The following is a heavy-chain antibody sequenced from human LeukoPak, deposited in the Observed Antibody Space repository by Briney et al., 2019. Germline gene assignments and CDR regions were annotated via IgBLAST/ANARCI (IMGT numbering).Heavy chain of an antibody. CDR2: IYYSGST. CDR1: GGSISSGGYS. CDR3: ARVRIANYYGSGSPVT. J-gene: IGHJ4*02. V-gene: IGHV4-31*03. D-gene: IGHD3-10*01. Sequence: SQTLSLTCTVSGGSISSGGYSWSWIRQHPGKGLEWIGYIYYSGSTYYNPSLKSRVTISVDTSKNQFSLKLSSVTAADTAVYYCARVRIANYYGSGSPVTWGQGTLVTASS.